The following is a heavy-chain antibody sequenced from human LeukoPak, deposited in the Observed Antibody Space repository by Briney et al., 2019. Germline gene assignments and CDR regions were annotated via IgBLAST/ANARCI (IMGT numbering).Heavy chain of an antibody. Sequence: GGSLRLSCAASGFTFSSYSMNWVRQAPGKGLEWVSYISSSSSTIYYADSVKGRFTISRDNAKNSLYLQMNSLRDEDTAVYYCARQPWASHVRIAAAGTGHYYGMDVWGQGTTVTVSS. D-gene: IGHD6-13*01. CDR2: ISSSSSTI. CDR1: GFTFSSYS. V-gene: IGHV3-48*02. CDR3: ARQPWASHVRIAAAGTGHYYGMDV. J-gene: IGHJ6*02.